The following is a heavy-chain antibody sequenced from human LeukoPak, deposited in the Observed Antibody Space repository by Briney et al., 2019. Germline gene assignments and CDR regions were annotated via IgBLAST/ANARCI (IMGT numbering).Heavy chain of an antibody. V-gene: IGHV4-39*01. J-gene: IGHJ4*02. CDR2: IYHSGST. CDR3: ARNPTVGANRWFDY. CDR1: GGSMRSSRNY. D-gene: IGHD1-26*01. Sequence: SETLSLTCSVSGGSMRSSRNYWGWIRQPPGKGLEWIASIYHSGSTYHNPSPKSRVTISVDMSKIQFSLRLTSVTAADTAVYYCARNPTVGANRWFDYWGQGTLVTVSS.